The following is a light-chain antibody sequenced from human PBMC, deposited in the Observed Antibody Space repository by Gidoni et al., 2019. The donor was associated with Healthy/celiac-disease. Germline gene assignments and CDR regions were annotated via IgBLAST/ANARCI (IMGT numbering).Light chain of an antibody. Sequence: DIQMTQSPSSLSASVGDRVTITCRASQSISSYLNWYQQKPGKAPKFLIYAASSLQSGVPSRFSDSGSGTDFTLTISSLQPEDFATYYCQQSYSTPQTFGGGTKVEIK. J-gene: IGKJ4*01. CDR3: QQSYSTPQT. CDR2: AAS. CDR1: QSISSY. V-gene: IGKV1-39*01.